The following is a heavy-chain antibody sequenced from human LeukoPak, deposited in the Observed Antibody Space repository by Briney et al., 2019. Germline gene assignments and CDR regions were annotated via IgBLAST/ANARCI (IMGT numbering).Heavy chain of an antibody. CDR1: GGSISSYY. V-gene: IGHV4-4*07. Sequence: SETLSLACTVSGGSISSYYWSWIRQPAGKGLEWIGRIYTSGSTNYNPSLKSRVTMSVDTSKNQFSLRLSPVTAADTAVYYCARDRYYYDSSGYLSDYWGQGTLVTVSS. CDR2: IYTSGST. D-gene: IGHD3-22*01. J-gene: IGHJ4*02. CDR3: ARDRYYYDSSGYLSDY.